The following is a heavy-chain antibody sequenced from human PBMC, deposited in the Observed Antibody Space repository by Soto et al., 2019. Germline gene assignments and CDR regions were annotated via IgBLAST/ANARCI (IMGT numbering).Heavy chain of an antibody. V-gene: IGHV3-23*01. J-gene: IGHJ5*02. CDR2: ITGSGAGS. CDR3: AKAYSNSWPNDWFDP. D-gene: IGHD6-13*01. CDR1: GFTFSSYA. Sequence: EVQLLESGGGWLQPGGSLRLSCAASGFTFSSYAMNWVRQAPGKGLEWVSGITGSGAGSYYSDSVKGRFTISRDNSKNTLHLQMNSLRAEDTAVYYCAKAYSNSWPNDWFDPWGQGTLVTVSS.